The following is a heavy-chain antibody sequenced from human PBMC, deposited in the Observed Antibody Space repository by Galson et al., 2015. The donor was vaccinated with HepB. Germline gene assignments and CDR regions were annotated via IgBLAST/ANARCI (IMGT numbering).Heavy chain of an antibody. J-gene: IGHJ4*02. CDR2: IKSKTDGGTT. V-gene: IGHV3-15*01. D-gene: IGHD5-18*01. Sequence: SLRLSCAASGFTFSNAWMSWVRQAPGKGLEWVGRIKSKTDGGTTDYAAPVKGRFTISRDDSKNTLYLQMNSLKTEDTAVYYCTTDEGGYGYSLFDYWGQGTLVTVSS. CDR1: GFTFSNAW. CDR3: TTDEGGYGYSLFDY.